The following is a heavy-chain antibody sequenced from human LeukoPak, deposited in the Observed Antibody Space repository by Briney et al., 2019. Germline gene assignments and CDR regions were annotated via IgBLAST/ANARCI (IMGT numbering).Heavy chain of an antibody. CDR2: ISYDGSNK. CDR1: GFTFSSYA. V-gene: IGHV3-30-3*01. J-gene: IGHJ4*02. D-gene: IGHD3-22*01. CDR3: ARGYDSSGYYHDY. Sequence: GGSLRLSCAASGFTFSSYAMHWVRQAPGKGLEWVAVISYDGSNKYYADSVKGRFTISRDNSKNTLYLQMNSLRAEDTAVYYCARGYDSSGYYHDYWGQGTLVTVSS.